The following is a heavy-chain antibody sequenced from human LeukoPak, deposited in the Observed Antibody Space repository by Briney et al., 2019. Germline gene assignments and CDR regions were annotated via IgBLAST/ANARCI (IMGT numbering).Heavy chain of an antibody. CDR3: ARKTVGEYFDY. V-gene: IGHV3-30*03. D-gene: IGHD1-26*01. CDR1: GFTFSSYG. Sequence: PGRSLRLSCAASGFTFSSYGMHWVRQAPGKGLEWVAVISYDGSNKYYADSVKGRFTISRDNSKNTLYLQMNSLRGEDTAVYYCARKTVGEYFDYWGQGTLVTVSS. J-gene: IGHJ4*02. CDR2: ISYDGSNK.